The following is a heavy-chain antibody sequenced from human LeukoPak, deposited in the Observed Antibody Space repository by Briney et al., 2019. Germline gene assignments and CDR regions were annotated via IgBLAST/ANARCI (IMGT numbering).Heavy chain of an antibody. J-gene: IGHJ4*02. V-gene: IGHV3-7*03. D-gene: IGHD2/OR15-2a*01. CDR1: GFSFSGYW. CDR2: IKEDGSEK. CDR3: ARRGSTDY. Sequence: GGSLRLSCAASGFSFSGYWMTWVRQAPGKGLEWVANIKEDGSEKYYADFVKGRFTISRDNTKNSLDLQMNSLRAEDTAVYYCARRGSTDYWGQGTLVTVSS.